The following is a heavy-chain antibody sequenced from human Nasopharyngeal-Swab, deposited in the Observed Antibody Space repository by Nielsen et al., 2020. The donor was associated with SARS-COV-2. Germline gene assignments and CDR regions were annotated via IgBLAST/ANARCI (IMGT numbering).Heavy chain of an antibody. CDR3: ARMEVLESYYYYAMDV. CDR2: ISVDGSNK. V-gene: IGHV3-30-3*01. Sequence: GESLKISCAASGFTFSSYPMHWVRQAPGKGLEWVAVISVDGSNKYYADSVKGRFTISRDNSKNTLYLQMNSLRVEDTAVYSCARMEVLESYYYYAMDVWGQGTTVTVSS. D-gene: IGHD3-3*01. CDR1: GFTFSSYP. J-gene: IGHJ6*01.